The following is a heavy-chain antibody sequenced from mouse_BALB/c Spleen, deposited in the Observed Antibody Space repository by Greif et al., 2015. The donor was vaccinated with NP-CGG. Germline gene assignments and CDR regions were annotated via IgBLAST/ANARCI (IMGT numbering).Heavy chain of an antibody. V-gene: IGHV1-7*01. Sequence: VKLMESGAELAKPGASVKMSCKASGYTFTSYWMHWVKQRPGQGLEWIGYINPSTGYTEYNQKFKDKATLTADKSSSTAYMQLSSLTSEDSAVYYCARRNSLLRLWYFDVWGAGTTVTVSS. CDR3: ARRNSLLRLWYFDV. J-gene: IGHJ1*01. D-gene: IGHD1-2*01. CDR2: INPSTGYT. CDR1: GYTFTSYW.